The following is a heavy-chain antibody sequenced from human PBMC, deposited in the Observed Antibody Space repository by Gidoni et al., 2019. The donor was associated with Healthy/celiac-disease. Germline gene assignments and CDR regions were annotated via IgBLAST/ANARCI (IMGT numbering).Heavy chain of an antibody. D-gene: IGHD2-15*01. J-gene: IGHJ5*02. V-gene: IGHV3-23*01. Sequence: EVQLLESGGGLVQPGGSLRLSCAASGFTFSSYAMSWVRQAPGKGLEWVSAISGSGGSTYYADSVKGRFTISRDNSKNTLYPQMNSLRAEDTAVYYCAKDAVVVAATYNWFDPWGQGTLVTVSS. CDR2: ISGSGGST. CDR1: GFTFSSYA. CDR3: AKDAVVVAATYNWFDP.